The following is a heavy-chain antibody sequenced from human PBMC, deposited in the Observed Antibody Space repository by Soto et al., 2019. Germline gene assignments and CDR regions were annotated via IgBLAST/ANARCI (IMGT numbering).Heavy chain of an antibody. J-gene: IGHJ4*02. CDR2: IYHSGST. D-gene: IGHD6-19*01. V-gene: IGHV4-30-2*01. CDR1: GGSISSGGYS. CDR3: AGAGGLGAVAVDC. Sequence: QLQLQESGSGLVKPSQTLSLTRAVSGGSISSGGYSWSWIRQPPGKGLEWIGYIYHSGSTYYNPSLKSRVTISVDRSKNQFSLKLNSVTAADTAVYYCAGAGGLGAVAVDCWGQGTLVTVSS.